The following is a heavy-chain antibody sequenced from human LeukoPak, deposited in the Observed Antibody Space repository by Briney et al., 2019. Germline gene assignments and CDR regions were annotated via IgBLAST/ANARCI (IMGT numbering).Heavy chain of an antibody. V-gene: IGHV3-33*01. CDR3: ARDRGGAAFDY. D-gene: IGHD3-16*01. J-gene: IGHJ4*02. CDR1: GFTFSNYG. Sequence: GGSLRLACAASGFTFSNYGMHWVRQAPGKGLEWVGVIWYDGSNKYHADSVKGRFTISRDNAKNSLYLQMNSLRAEDTAVYYCARDRGGAAFDYWGQGTLVTVSS. CDR2: IWYDGSNK.